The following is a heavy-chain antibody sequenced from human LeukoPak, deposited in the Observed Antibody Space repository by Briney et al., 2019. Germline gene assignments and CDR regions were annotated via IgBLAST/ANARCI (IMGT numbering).Heavy chain of an antibody. Sequence: SVKVSCKASGGTFSSYAISWVRQAPGQGLEWMGGIIPIFGTANYAQKFQGRVTITTDESTSIAYMELSSLRSEDTAVYYCATGGGSSWQFNWFDPWGQGTLVTVSS. V-gene: IGHV1-69*05. J-gene: IGHJ5*02. D-gene: IGHD6-13*01. CDR2: IIPIFGTA. CDR3: ATGGGSSWQFNWFDP. CDR1: GGTFSSYA.